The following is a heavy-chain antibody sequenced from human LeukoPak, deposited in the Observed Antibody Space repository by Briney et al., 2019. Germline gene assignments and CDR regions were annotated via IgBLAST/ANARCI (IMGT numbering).Heavy chain of an antibody. CDR1: GGTFSSYA. CDR2: IIPIFGTA. V-gene: IGHV1-69*05. Sequence: SVKVSCKASGGTFSSYAISWVRQDPGQGLEWMGGIIPIFGTANYAQKFQGRVSITTDESTSTAYMELSSLRSEDTAVYYCASGSSSSWSHYYYYYYMDVWGKGTTVTVSS. CDR3: ASGSSSSWSHYYYYYYMDV. J-gene: IGHJ6*03. D-gene: IGHD6-13*01.